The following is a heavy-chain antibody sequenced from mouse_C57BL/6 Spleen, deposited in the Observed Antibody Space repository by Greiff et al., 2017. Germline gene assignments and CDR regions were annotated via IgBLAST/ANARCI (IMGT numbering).Heavy chain of an antibody. CDR2: IDPSDSET. CDR3: ARRGWDFLFDY. Sequence: QVQLQQPGAELVRPGSSVKLSCKASGYTFTSYWMHWVKQRPIQGLEWIGNIDPSDSETHYNQKFKDKATLTVDKSSSTAYMQLSSLTSADSAVYYCARRGWDFLFDYWGQGTTLTVSS. CDR1: GYTFTSYW. V-gene: IGHV1-52*01. D-gene: IGHD4-1*01. J-gene: IGHJ2*01.